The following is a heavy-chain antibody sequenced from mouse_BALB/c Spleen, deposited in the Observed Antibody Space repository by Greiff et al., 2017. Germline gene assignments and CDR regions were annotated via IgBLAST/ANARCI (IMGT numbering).Heavy chain of an antibody. CDR2: IDPANGNT. V-gene: IGHV14-3*02. CDR3: ALYYYGSSYYFDY. CDR1: GYTFTSYW. J-gene: IGHJ2*01. D-gene: IGHD1-1*01. Sequence: EVQLQQSGAELAKPGASVKMSCKASGYTFTSYWMHWVKQRPEQGLEWIGRIDPANGNTKYDPKFQGKATITADTSSNTAYLQLSSLTSEDTAVYYCALYYYGSSYYFDYWGQGTTLTVSS.